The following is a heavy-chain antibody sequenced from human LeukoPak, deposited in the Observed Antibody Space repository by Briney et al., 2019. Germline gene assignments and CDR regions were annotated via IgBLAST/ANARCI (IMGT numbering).Heavy chain of an antibody. CDR3: TSRAAVLTDTDFDF. J-gene: IGHJ4*02. V-gene: IGHV3-74*01. CDR1: GFTFSSHW. Sequence: PGGSLRLSCAASGFTFSSHWMHWVRQAPGKGLVWVSRINPDGSFISYADFVKGRFTISRGNAKNTLYLQMRSLGAEDTAMYYCTSRAAVLTDTDFDFWGQGTLVTVSS. D-gene: IGHD2-21*02. CDR2: INPDGSFI.